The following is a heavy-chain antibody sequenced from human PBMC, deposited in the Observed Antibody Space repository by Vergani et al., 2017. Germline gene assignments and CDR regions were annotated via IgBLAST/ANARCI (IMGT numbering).Heavy chain of an antibody. J-gene: IGHJ4*02. CDR1: GFTFDDYT. Sequence: VQLVESGGGVVQPGRSLRLSCAASGFTFDDYTMHWVRQAPGKGLEWVSLISWDGGSTYYADSVKGRFTISRDNSKNSLYLQMNSLRAEDTAVYYCARDRSGYYLGPFDYWGQGTLVTVSS. CDR3: ARDRSGYYLGPFDY. CDR2: ISWDGGST. D-gene: IGHD3-22*01. V-gene: IGHV3-43*01.